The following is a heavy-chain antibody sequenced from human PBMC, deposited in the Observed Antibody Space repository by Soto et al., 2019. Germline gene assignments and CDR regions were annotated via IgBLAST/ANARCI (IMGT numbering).Heavy chain of an antibody. V-gene: IGHV5-10-1*01. CDR2: SDPTGSYS. D-gene: IGHD2-8*02. CDR3: ARQSGTGYQEE. CDR1: GYSFTNNY. J-gene: IGHJ4*02. Sequence: EVQLVQSGAEVKKPGESLRISCKGSGYSFTNNYITWVRQMPGRGLEWMGRSDPTGSYSNYGPSFQGHVTLSVDKSTTTAYLQWSSLKASDTAMYYCARQSGTGYQEEWGQGTLVTVSS.